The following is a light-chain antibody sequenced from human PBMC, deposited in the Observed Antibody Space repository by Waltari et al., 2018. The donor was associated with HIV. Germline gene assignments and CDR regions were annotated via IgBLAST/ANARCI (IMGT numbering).Light chain of an antibody. Sequence: QSALTQPPSASGSPGRSVTIPCPGTTSDVSGYNYVPWYQQHPGKAPKLMIYEVSKRPSGVPDRFSGYKSGNTASLTVSGLQAEDEADYYCSSYAGSNNLGFGGGTKLTVL. CDR2: EVS. CDR1: TSDVSGYNY. CDR3: SSYAGSNNLG. J-gene: IGLJ2*01. V-gene: IGLV2-8*01.